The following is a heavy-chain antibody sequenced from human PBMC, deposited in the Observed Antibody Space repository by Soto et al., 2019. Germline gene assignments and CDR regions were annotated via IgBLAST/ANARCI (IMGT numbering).Heavy chain of an antibody. Sequence: SGPTLVNPTQTLTLTCTFSGFSLSTSGVGVGWIRQPPGKALEWLTLINWNDYKRYSPSLKNSLTITEDTSKNQVVLTMTNMDAVDTAAYYCAHALTVRQCPCYYYYGMDVWGQGTTVTVSS. CDR2: INWNDYK. CDR1: GFSLSTSGVG. CDR3: AHALTVRQCPCYYYYGMDV. D-gene: IGHD4-4*01. J-gene: IGHJ6*02. V-gene: IGHV2-5*01.